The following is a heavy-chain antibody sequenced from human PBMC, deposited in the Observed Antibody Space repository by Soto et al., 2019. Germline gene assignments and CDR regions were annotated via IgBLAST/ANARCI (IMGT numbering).Heavy chain of an antibody. D-gene: IGHD2-2*01. CDR3: AGVPHKHRYCSSTSCYVGAFDI. J-gene: IGHJ3*02. CDR1: GFTVSSNY. Sequence: GGSLRLSCAASGFTVSSNYMSWVRQAPGKGLEWVSVIYSGGSTYYADSVKGRFTISRDNSKNTLYLQMNSLRAEDTAVYYCAGVPHKHRYCSSTSCYVGAFDIWGQGTMVTVSS. V-gene: IGHV3-66*01. CDR2: IYSGGST.